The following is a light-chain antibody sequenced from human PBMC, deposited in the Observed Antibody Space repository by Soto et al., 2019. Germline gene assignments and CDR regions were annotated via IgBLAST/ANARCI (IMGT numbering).Light chain of an antibody. J-gene: IGKJ1*01. CDR2: GVS. V-gene: IGKV3-20*01. Sequence: EILMTQSPDTLSVSPGEIATLSCSASQSVSSNLAWYQQKPGQAPRLLIYGVSSRATGIPDRFSGSGSGTDFTLTISRLEPEDFAVYYCEQYGSSPRTCGQGTKGDIK. CDR3: EQYGSSPRT. CDR1: QSVSSN.